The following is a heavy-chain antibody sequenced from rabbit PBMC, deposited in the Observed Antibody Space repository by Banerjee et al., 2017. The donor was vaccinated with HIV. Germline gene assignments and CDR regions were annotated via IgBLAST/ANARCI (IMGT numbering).Heavy chain of an antibody. J-gene: IGHJ4*01. Sequence: QEQLVESGGGLVQPGESLKLSCKASGIDFSRYGISWVRQAPGKGLGWMACIDNGRDSRTDYAGWAKGRFTMSKTSSTTVTLQMTSLTAADTATYFCAREHSYAVYGVFSLWAQGPWSPS. CDR3: AREHSYAVYGVFSL. CDR2: IDNGRDSRT. D-gene: IGHD2-1*01. CDR1: GIDFSRYG. V-gene: IGHV1S45*01.